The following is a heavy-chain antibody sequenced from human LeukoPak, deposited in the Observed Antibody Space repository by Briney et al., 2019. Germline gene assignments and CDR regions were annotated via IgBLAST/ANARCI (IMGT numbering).Heavy chain of an antibody. J-gene: IGHJ4*02. CDR1: GTSITSYY. CDR3: AKWASDNRAFDL. V-gene: IGHV4-59*08. D-gene: IGHD2-8*01. Sequence: SETLSLTCTVSGTSITSYYWNWIRQAPGQGPEWIGYGHYSGNTKYNPPLKSRVTISVDTSKNQFSLRLSSVTAADTAVYFCAKWASDNRAFDLWGRGTLDTVSS. CDR2: GHYSGNT.